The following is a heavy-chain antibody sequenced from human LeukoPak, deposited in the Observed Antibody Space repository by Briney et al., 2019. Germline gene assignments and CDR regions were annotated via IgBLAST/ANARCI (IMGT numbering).Heavy chain of an antibody. J-gene: IGHJ5*02. CDR3: ARYDFWSGFGWFDP. CDR1: GGTFSSYA. V-gene: IGHV1-69*01. CDR2: IIPIFGTA. Sequence: SVKVSCKASGGTFSSYAISWVRQAPGQGLEWMGGIIPIFGTASYAQKFQGRVTITADESTSTAYMELSSLRSEDTAVYYCARYDFWSGFGWFDPWGQGTLVTVSS. D-gene: IGHD3-3*01.